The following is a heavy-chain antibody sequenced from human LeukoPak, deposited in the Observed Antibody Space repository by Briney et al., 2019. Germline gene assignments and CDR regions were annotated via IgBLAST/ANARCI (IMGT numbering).Heavy chain of an antibody. CDR3: ARGPTYYDILTGYYPTLFDY. CDR2: INPDGSEK. Sequence: GGSPRLSCAASGFTFSSHWMTWVRQAPGKGLEWVANINPDGSEKYYVDFVKGRFTISRDNAENSLYLQMNSLRAEDTAVYYCARGPTYYDILTGYYPTLFDYWGQGTLVTVSS. CDR1: GFTFSSHW. V-gene: IGHV3-7*01. D-gene: IGHD3-9*01. J-gene: IGHJ4*02.